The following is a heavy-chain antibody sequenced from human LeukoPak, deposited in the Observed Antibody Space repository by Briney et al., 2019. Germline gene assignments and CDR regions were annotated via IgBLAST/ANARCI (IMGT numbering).Heavy chain of an antibody. CDR1: GFTFSSYA. D-gene: IGHD3-10*01. CDR2: ISGSGGSI. CDR3: AKDADYYGSGSYFDY. V-gene: IGHV3-23*01. J-gene: IGHJ4*02. Sequence: TGGSLRLSCAASGFTFSSYAMSWVRQAPGKGLEWVSAISGSGGSIYYADSVKGRFTISRDNSKNTLYLQMNSLRAEDTAVYYCAKDADYYGSGSYFDYWGQGTLVTVSS.